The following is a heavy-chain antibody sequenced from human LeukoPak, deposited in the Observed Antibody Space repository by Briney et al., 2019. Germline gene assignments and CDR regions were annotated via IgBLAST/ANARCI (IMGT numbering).Heavy chain of an antibody. CDR3: ARSGGPHYFDF. CDR2: IYPGDSDT. J-gene: IGHJ4*02. V-gene: IGHV5-51*01. CDR1: GYSFTNYW. D-gene: IGHD3-16*01. Sequence: GESLKISCKDSGYSFTNYWIGWVRPMPGKGLEWMGIIYPGDSDTKYSPSFQGQVTISADRSINTAYLQWSSLKASDTAIYYCARSGGPHYFDFWGQGTLVTVSS.